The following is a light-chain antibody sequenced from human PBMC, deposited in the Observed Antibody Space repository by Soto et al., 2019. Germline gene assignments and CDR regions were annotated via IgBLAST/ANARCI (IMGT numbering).Light chain of an antibody. CDR1: SLPKKY. CDR3: YSTDRSGTP. J-gene: IGLJ1*01. V-gene: IGLV3-10*01. CDR2: EDI. Sequence: SYELTQPPSVSVSPGQTARITCSGDSLPKKYADWYQQKSGQAPVLVIYEDIKRPSGIPERFSGSSSGTLAILTTSGAEVEDEVGHYIYSTDRSGTPFGTGTKVKVL.